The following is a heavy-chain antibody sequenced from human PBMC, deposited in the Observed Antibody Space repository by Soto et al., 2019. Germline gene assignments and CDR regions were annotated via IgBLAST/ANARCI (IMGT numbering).Heavy chain of an antibody. J-gene: IGHJ3*02. V-gene: IGHV3-11*01. Sequence: PGGSLRLSCAASGFTFSDYYMSGIRQAPGKGLEWVSYISSSGSTIYYADSVKGRFTISRDNAKNSLYLQMNSLRAEDTSVYYCAREGSSGYYSRWNAAFDIVGPGTMVEVSS. CDR2: ISSSGSTI. CDR1: GFTFSDYY. CDR3: AREGSSGYYSRWNAAFDI. D-gene: IGHD3-22*01.